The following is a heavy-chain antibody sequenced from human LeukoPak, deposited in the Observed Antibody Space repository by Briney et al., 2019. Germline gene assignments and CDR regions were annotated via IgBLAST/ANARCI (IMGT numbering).Heavy chain of an antibody. Sequence: PGGSLRLSCAASGFPFSDSWMDCVRQAPGKGMEWVANIKQDGSEKHYADSVKGRFTISRDNAKNSLFLQMNGLRAEDTAVYYCSRRLDYWGQGALVTVSS. CDR2: IKQDGSEK. CDR1: GFPFSDSW. J-gene: IGHJ4*02. CDR3: SRRLDY. V-gene: IGHV3-7*01.